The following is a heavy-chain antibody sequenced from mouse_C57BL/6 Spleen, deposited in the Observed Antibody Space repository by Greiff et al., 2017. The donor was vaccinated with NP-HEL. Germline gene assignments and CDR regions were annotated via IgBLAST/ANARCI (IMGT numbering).Heavy chain of an antibody. CDR3: ARAPYGSSYYFDD. J-gene: IGHJ2*01. D-gene: IGHD1-1*01. CDR1: GYTFTSYW. CDR2: IHPNSGST. V-gene: IGHV1-64*01. Sequence: VQLQQPGAELVKPGASVKLSCKASGYTFTSYWMHWVKQRPGQGLEWIGMIHPNSGSTNYNEKFKSKATLTVDKSSSTAYMQLSSLTSEDSAVYYCARAPYGSSYYFDDWGQGTTLTVSS.